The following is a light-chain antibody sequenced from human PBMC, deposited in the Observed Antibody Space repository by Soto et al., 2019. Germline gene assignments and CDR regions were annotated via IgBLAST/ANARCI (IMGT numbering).Light chain of an antibody. J-gene: IGLJ3*02. V-gene: IGLV1-40*01. CDR3: PSYDRSLSPCV. CDR1: GSNLGAGYD. CDR2: RNS. Sequence: QSVLTQPPSVSGAPGQRVTISCTGSGSNLGAGYDVHWYQHLPETAPKLLMYRNSNRPSGVPDRFSGSKSGTSASLAITGLQAEDEADFYCPSYDRSLSPCVFGGGTKLTVL.